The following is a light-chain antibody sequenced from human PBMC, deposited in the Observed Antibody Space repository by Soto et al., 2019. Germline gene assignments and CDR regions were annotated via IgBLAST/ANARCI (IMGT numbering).Light chain of an antibody. CDR1: HNDIGTYDY. CDR2: GVT. Sequence: QSALTQPTSVSGSPGQSITISCTGNHNDIGTYDYVSWYQQHPGRAPRLLIHGVTTRPSGISDRFSASKSGLTASLTISGLQPEDEADYYCSSFTSTRIYVFGAGIKVSV. V-gene: IGLV2-14*03. CDR3: SSFTSTRIYV. J-gene: IGLJ1*01.